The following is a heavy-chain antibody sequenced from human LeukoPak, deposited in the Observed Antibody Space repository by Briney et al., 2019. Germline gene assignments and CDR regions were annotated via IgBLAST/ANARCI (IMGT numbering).Heavy chain of an antibody. CDR1: GGSISSGDYY. J-gene: IGHJ4*02. D-gene: IGHD3-22*01. Sequence: PSQTLSLTCTVSGGSISSGDYYWRWIRQPPGKGLEWIGYIYYSGSTYYNPSLKSQVTISVDTSKNQFSLKLSSVTAADTAVYYCARGYYYDSSGSFDYWGQGTLVTVSS. V-gene: IGHV4-30-4*08. CDR2: IYYSGST. CDR3: ARGYYYDSSGSFDY.